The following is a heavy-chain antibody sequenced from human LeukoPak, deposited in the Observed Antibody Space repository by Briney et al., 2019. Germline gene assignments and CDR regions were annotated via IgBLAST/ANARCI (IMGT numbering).Heavy chain of an antibody. Sequence: ASVKVSCKASGYTFTSYYMHWVRQAPGQGLEWMGWINPNSGGTNYAQKFQGRVTMTRDTSISTAYMELSRLRSDDTAVYYCARSSYYDILTGATRPSYWGQGTLVTVSS. J-gene: IGHJ4*02. V-gene: IGHV1-2*02. CDR1: GYTFTSYY. CDR2: INPNSGGT. CDR3: ARSSYYDILTGATRPSY. D-gene: IGHD3-9*01.